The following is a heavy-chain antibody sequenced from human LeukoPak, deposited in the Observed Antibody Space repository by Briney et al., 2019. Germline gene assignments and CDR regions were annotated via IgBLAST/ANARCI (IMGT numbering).Heavy chain of an antibody. J-gene: IGHJ6*02. CDR2: INPNSGGT. D-gene: IGHD6-19*01. Sequence: ASVKVSCKASGYTFTGYYMHWVRQAPGQGLEWMGWINPNSGGTNYAQKFQGRVTMTRDTSISTAYMELSRLRSDDTAVYYCARGGLSRYSSGWYSGMDVWGQGTTVTVSS. CDR1: GYTFTGYY. CDR3: ARGGLSRYSSGWYSGMDV. V-gene: IGHV1-2*02.